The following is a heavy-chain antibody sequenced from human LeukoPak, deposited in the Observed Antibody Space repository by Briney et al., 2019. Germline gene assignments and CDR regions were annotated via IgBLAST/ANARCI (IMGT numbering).Heavy chain of an antibody. J-gene: IGHJ4*02. Sequence: GGSLRLSCAASGFTFSSYAMSWVRQAPGKGLKWVSAISGSGGSTYYADSVKGRFTISRDNSKNTLHLQMNSLRAEDTAVYYCAKLGFDCSGGSCYPYFDYWGQGTLVTVSS. CDR3: AKLGFDCSGGSCYPYFDY. V-gene: IGHV3-23*01. CDR1: GFTFSSYA. CDR2: ISGSGGST. D-gene: IGHD2-15*01.